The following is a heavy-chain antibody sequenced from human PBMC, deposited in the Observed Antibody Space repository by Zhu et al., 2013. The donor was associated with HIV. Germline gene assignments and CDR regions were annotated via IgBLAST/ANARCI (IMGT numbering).Heavy chain of an antibody. CDR3: ARAPMVRGVTVIPXDYGMDV. CDR2: ISAYNGNT. CDR1: GYTFTSYG. V-gene: IGHV1-18*01. D-gene: IGHD3-10*01. Sequence: QVQLVQSGAEVKKPGASVKVSCKASGYTFTSYGISWVRQAPGQGLEWMGWISAYNGNTNYAQKLQGRVTMTTDTSTSTAYMELRSLRSDDTAVYYCARAPMVRGVTVIPXDYGMDVWGQGTTVTVSS. J-gene: IGHJ6*02.